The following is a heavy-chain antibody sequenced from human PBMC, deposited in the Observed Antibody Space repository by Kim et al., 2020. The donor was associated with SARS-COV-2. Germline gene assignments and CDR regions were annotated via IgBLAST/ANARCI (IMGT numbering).Heavy chain of an antibody. CDR3: ARDRSGSYWAPTIDY. Sequence: GGSLRLSCAASGFTFSSYSMNWVRQAPGKGLEWVSSISSSSSYIYYADSVKGRFTISRDNAKNSLYLQMNSLRAEDTAVYYCARDRSGSYWAPTIDYWGQGTLVTVSS. CDR2: ISSSSSYI. V-gene: IGHV3-21*01. D-gene: IGHD1-26*01. CDR1: GFTFSSYS. J-gene: IGHJ4*02.